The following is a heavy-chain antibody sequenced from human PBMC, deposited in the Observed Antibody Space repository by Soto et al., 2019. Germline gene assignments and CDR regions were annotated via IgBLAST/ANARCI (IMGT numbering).Heavy chain of an antibody. D-gene: IGHD2-2*01. CDR3: ARIRRVPAAMHYYCYYMDV. Sequence: SGPTLVNPTQTLTLTCTFPGFSLSTSGMCVSWIRQPPGKALEWLARIDWDDDKYYSTSLKTRLTISKDTSKNQVVLTMTNMDPVDTATYYCARIRRVPAAMHYYCYYMDVWGKGTTVTVSS. J-gene: IGHJ6*03. CDR1: GFSLSTSGMC. V-gene: IGHV2-70*11. CDR2: IDWDDDK.